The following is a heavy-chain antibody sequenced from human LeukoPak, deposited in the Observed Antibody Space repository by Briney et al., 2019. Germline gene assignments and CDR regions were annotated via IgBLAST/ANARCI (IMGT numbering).Heavy chain of an antibody. D-gene: IGHD5-18*01. CDR2: ISWNSGSI. CDR1: GFTFSSYG. J-gene: IGHJ4*02. Sequence: HPGGSLRLSCAASGFTFSSYGMHWVRQAPGKGLEWVSGISWNSGSIGYADSVKGRFTISRDNAKNSLYLQMNSLRAEDTALYYCAKDRGYSYGLGSDYWGQGTLVTVSA. V-gene: IGHV3-9*01. CDR3: AKDRGYSYGLGSDY.